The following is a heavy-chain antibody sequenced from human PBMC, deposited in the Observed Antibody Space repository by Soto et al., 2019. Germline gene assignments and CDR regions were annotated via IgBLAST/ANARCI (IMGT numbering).Heavy chain of an antibody. CDR1: GGSFSGYY. CDR2: ISHSGST. CDR3: ESYSGWFYRTYFGY. V-gene: IGHV4-34*01. J-gene: IGHJ4*02. D-gene: IGHD6-19*01. Sequence: PSETLSLTCAVYGGSFSGYYWSWIRQPPGKGLEWIGEISHSGSTNYNPSLKSRVTISVDTSKNQFSLKLSSVTAADTAVYYCESYSGWFYRTYFGYWGQGTRVAVAS.